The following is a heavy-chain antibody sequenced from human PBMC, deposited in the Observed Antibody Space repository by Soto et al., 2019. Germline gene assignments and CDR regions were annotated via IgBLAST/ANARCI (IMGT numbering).Heavy chain of an antibody. CDR1: GGSFSGYY. CDR2: INHSGST. V-gene: IGHV4-34*01. Sequence: SETLSFTCAVYGGSFSGYYWSWIRQPPGKGLEWIGEINHSGSTNYNPSLKSRVTISVDTSKNQFSLKLSSVTAADTAVYYCARGSDNWNYMDVWGKGTTVTVSS. CDR3: ARGSDNWNYMDV. J-gene: IGHJ6*03. D-gene: IGHD1-20*01.